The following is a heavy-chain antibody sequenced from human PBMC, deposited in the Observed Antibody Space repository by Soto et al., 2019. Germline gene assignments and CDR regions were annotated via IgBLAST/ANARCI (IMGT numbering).Heavy chain of an antibody. Sequence: ASVKVSCKASGYTFTSYAMHWVRQAPGQRLEWMGWINAGNGNTKYSQKFQGRVTITRDTSASTAYKELSSLRSEDKAVYYCDRVLSPKGYYDSSGFGDYFDYWGQGTLVTVPS. CDR1: GYTFTSYA. V-gene: IGHV1-3*01. CDR2: INAGNGNT. D-gene: IGHD3-22*01. CDR3: DRVLSPKGYYDSSGFGDYFDY. J-gene: IGHJ4*02.